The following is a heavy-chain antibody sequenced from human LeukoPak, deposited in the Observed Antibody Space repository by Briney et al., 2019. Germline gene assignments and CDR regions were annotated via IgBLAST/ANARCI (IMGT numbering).Heavy chain of an antibody. CDR2: IIPIFGTA. CDR1: GGTFSSYA. J-gene: IGHJ3*02. CDR3: ARDKAVDDAFDI. Sequence: ASVKVSCKASGGTFSSYAISWVRQAPGQGLERMGGIIPIFGTANYAQKFQGRVTITTDESTSTAYMELSSLRSEDTAVYYCARDKAVDDAFDIWGQGTMVTVSS. D-gene: IGHD4-23*01. V-gene: IGHV1-69*05.